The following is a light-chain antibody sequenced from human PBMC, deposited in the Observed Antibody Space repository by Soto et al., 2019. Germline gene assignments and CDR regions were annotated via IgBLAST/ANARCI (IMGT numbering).Light chain of an antibody. V-gene: IGLV1-40*01. Sequence: QSVLTQPPSVSGAPGQRVTISCTGSSSNIGADYDVHWYQQLPGTAPKLLIYGNSNRPSGVPDRFSGSKSGTSASLAITGLQAEDEADYYCQSYDSSLSAVVFGGGTKHRP. CDR3: QSYDSSLSAVV. CDR2: GNS. J-gene: IGLJ3*02. CDR1: SSNIGADYD.